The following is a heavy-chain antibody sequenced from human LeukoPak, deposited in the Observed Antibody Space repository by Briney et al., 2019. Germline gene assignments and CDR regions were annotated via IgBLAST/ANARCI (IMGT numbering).Heavy chain of an antibody. D-gene: IGHD2-15*01. V-gene: IGHV4-31*03. CDR3: ARVGGSGSGYFDY. CDR2: IYYSGST. CDR1: GGSISSGGYY. Sequence: SQTLSLTCTVSGGSISSGGYYWSWIRQHPGKGLEWIGYIYYSGSTYYNPSLKSRVTISVDTSKNQFSLKLSSVTAADTAVYYRARVGGSGSGYFDYWGQGTLVTVSS. J-gene: IGHJ4*02.